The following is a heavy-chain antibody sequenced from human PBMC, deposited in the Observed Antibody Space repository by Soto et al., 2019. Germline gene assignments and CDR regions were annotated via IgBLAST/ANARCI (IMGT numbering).Heavy chain of an antibody. Sequence: PSESLSLTCTVSGGSISSYYWSWIRQPPGKGLEWIGYIYYSGSTNYNPSLKSRVTISVDTSKNQFSLKLSSVTAADTAVYYCASRVRGVTNFDYWGQGTLVTVSS. CDR1: GGSISSYY. V-gene: IGHV4-59*01. CDR2: IYYSGST. CDR3: ASRVRGVTNFDY. J-gene: IGHJ4*02. D-gene: IGHD3-10*01.